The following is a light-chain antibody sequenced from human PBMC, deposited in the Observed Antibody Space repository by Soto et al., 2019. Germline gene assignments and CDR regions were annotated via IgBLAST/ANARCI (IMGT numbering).Light chain of an antibody. V-gene: IGKV1-12*02. CDR2: AAS. CDR3: QQANSLPFT. Sequence: DLQMTQSPSSVSASIGDRVTITCRASQIIGSWLAWYQQKPGKAPTLLIYAASSLQSGVPSRFSGSGSGKDFTPTITSLQAEDSATYYCQQANSLPFTFGPGTKVDIK. J-gene: IGKJ3*01. CDR1: QIIGSW.